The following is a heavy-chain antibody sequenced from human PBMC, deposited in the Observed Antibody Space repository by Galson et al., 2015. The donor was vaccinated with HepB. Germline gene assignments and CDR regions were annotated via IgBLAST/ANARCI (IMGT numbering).Heavy chain of an antibody. CDR1: GFTFSSYA. D-gene: IGHD2-2*01. V-gene: IGHV3-23*01. Sequence: SLRLSCAASGFTFSSYAMSWVRQAPGKGLEWVSAISGSGGSTYYADSVKGRFTISRDNSKNTLYLQMNSLRAEDTAVYYCAKDFAHCSSTSCPRPGGFDYWGQGTLVTVSS. CDR2: ISGSGGST. J-gene: IGHJ4*02. CDR3: AKDFAHCSSTSCPRPGGFDY.